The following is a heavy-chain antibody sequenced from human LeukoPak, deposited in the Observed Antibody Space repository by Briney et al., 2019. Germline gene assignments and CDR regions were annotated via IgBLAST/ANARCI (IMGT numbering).Heavy chain of an antibody. V-gene: IGHV3-23*01. J-gene: IGHJ4*02. CDR2: ISPSGDIT. CDR3: ARDIDNGDYVVY. D-gene: IGHD4-17*01. Sequence: GGSLRLSCAASGFTFSSHGMNWVRQAPGKGLEWVSGISPSGDITYYADSVLGRFTISRDNSKNTLYLQMNSLRAEDTAVYYCARDIDNGDYVVYWGQGTLVTVSS. CDR1: GFTFSSHG.